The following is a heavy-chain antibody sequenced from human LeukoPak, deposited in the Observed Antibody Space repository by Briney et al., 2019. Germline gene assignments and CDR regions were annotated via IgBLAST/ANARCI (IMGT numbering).Heavy chain of an antibody. Sequence: ASVKVSCKASGGTFSSYAISWVRQAPGQGLEWMGGIIPIFGTANYAQKFQGKVTITADESTSTAYMELSSLRSEDTAVYHCARDLGSRDGYNPPNLLDSWGQGTLVTVSS. J-gene: IGHJ4*02. CDR1: GGTFSSYA. CDR3: ARDLGSRDGYNPPNLLDS. D-gene: IGHD5-24*01. CDR2: IIPIFGTA. V-gene: IGHV1-69*13.